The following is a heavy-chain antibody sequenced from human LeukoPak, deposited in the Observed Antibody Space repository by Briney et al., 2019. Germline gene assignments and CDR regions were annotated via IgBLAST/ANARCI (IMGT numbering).Heavy chain of an antibody. V-gene: IGHV3-21*01. CDR1: GFTFSSYS. J-gene: IGHJ6*02. CDR3: SRDSQYYGMDV. Sequence: GGSLRLSCAASGFTFSSYSMNWVRQAPGKGLEWVSSISSSSSDIYYADSVKGGYTIYRENAKKSLYMQMNSLSAVYTAVYYCSRDSQYYGMDVWGQGTTVTVSS. CDR2: ISSSSSDI.